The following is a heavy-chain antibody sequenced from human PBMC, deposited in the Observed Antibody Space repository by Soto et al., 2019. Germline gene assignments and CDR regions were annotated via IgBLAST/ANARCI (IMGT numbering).Heavy chain of an antibody. J-gene: IGHJ4*02. CDR2: ISVSVGST. CDR3: AKRDVPHSTSNAYFYDH. D-gene: IGHD2-21*02. V-gene: IGHV3-23*01. CDR1: GFPFAPST. Sequence: PGGSLRLSCVVSGFPFAPSTMSWVRQAPGKGLEWVSTISVSVGSTYSADSVQGRFTVSSDISDNTLFLRMTSLTADDTAVYFCAKRDVPHSTSNAYFYDHWGRGVLVTVYS.